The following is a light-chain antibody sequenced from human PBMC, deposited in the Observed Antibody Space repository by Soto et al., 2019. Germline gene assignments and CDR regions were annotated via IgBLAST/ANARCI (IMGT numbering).Light chain of an antibody. V-gene: IGKV1-39*01. Sequence: DIQMTQSPSSLSASVGDRVTITCRASQSISSYLNWYQQKPGKVPKLLIYAASSLQSGVPSRFSGSGSGTDFTLTISSLQPEDFATYYCQQSYSTPRKFGQGTRWIS. CDR3: QQSYSTPRK. CDR1: QSISSY. CDR2: AAS. J-gene: IGKJ1*01.